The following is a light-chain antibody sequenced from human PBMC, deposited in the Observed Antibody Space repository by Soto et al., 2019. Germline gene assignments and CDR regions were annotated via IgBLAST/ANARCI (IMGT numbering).Light chain of an antibody. J-gene: IGKJ4*01. CDR2: AAS. Sequence: DIQRTQSPSSLSASVGDRVTITCRASQGIGNDLGWYQQRPGKAPKRLIYAASTLQSGVPSRFSGSGSGTEFTLTISSLQLEDFATYYCLQHYIYPLTFGGGTKVEIK. CDR1: QGIGND. CDR3: LQHYIYPLT. V-gene: IGKV1-17*01.